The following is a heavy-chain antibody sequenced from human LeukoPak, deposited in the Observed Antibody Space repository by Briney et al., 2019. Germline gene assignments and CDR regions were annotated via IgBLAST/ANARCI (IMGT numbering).Heavy chain of an antibody. V-gene: IGHV3-30*04. CDR2: ISYDGSNK. Sequence: PGGSLRLSCAASGFTFSSYAMHWVRQAPGKGREGGAVISYDGSNKYYADSVKGRFTISRDNAKNPLSVQMNSLSAEDTAVYYCARDPTSSWETAFDICGQGTMVTVSS. J-gene: IGHJ3*02. D-gene: IGHD1-26*01. CDR3: ARDPTSSWETAFDI. CDR1: GFTFSSYA.